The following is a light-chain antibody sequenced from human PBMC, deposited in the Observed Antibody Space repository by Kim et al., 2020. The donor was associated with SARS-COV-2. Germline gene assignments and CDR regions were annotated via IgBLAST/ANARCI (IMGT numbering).Light chain of an antibody. V-gene: IGLV3-1*01. Sequence: VSPGQTASITCSGNKLGDKYACWYQQKPGQSPVLVIYQDSKRPAGIPERFSGSNSGNTATLTISGTQAMDEADYYCQAWDSSTVVFGGGTQLTVL. CDR2: QDS. CDR1: KLGDKY. CDR3: QAWDSSTVV. J-gene: IGLJ2*01.